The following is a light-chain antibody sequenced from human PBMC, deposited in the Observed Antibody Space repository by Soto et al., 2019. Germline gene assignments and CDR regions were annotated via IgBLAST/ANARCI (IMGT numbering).Light chain of an antibody. CDR3: QQRSNWPPIT. J-gene: IGKJ5*01. Sequence: EIVLTQSPGTLSLSPGERATLSCRASQSVSSSYLAWYQQKPGQAPRLLIYGASSRATGIPDRFSGSGSGTHFTLTISRLEPEDFAVYYCQQRSNWPPITFGQGTRLEIK. V-gene: IGKV3D-20*02. CDR1: QSVSSSY. CDR2: GAS.